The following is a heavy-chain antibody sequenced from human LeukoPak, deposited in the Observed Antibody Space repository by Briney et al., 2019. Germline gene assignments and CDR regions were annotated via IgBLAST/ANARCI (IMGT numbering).Heavy chain of an antibody. D-gene: IGHD6-19*01. Sequence: GGSLRLSCAASGFTFSNYNMNWVRQAPGKGLEWVSYITLSSSTKYYADSVKGRFTISRDNAKKSLFLDMNSLRAEDTAVYYCASGWYGKYWGQGTLVTVSS. J-gene: IGHJ4*02. V-gene: IGHV3-48*04. CDR3: ASGWYGKY. CDR2: ITLSSSTK. CDR1: GFTFSNYN.